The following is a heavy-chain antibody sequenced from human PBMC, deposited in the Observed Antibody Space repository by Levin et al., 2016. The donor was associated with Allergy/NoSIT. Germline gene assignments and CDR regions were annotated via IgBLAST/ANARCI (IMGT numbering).Heavy chain of an antibody. D-gene: IGHD5-24*01. CDR2: ISQDESVR. J-gene: IGHJ6*02. CDR3: ASDDGRGQHYGTDV. Sequence: VRQMPGKGLEWVAIISQDESVRWYVDSVKGRFTISRDNAKNSLYLQMNSLRAEDTALYYCASDDGRGQHYGTDVWGQGTTVTVSS. V-gene: IGHV3-7*05.